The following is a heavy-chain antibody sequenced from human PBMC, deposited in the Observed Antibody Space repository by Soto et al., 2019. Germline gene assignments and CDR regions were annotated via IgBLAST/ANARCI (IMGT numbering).Heavy chain of an antibody. CDR2: ISAYNGNT. Sequence: GASVKVSCKASGYRFIDYGITWVRQAPGQGLEWMGWISAYNGNTNYAQKLQGRVTMTTDTSTSTAYMELRSLRSDDTAVYYCARDDDAGRYDIIPFYYGMDVWGQGTTVTVSS. CDR1: GYRFIDYG. J-gene: IGHJ6*02. D-gene: IGHD3-9*01. CDR3: ARDDDAGRYDIIPFYYGMDV. V-gene: IGHV1-18*01.